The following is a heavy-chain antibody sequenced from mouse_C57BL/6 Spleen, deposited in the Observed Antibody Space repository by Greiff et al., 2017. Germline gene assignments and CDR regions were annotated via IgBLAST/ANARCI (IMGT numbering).Heavy chain of an antibody. CDR2: ISSGGSYT. CDR1: GFTFSSYG. D-gene: IGHD2-1*01. J-gene: IGHJ2*01. V-gene: IGHV5-6*02. CDR3: ANYGNFLFDY. Sequence: EVKLMESGGDLVKPGGSLKLSCAASGFTFSSYGMSWVRQTPDKRLEWVATISSGGSYTYYPDSVKGRFTISRDNAKNTLYLQMSSLKSEDTAMYYCANYGNFLFDYWGQGTTLTVSS.